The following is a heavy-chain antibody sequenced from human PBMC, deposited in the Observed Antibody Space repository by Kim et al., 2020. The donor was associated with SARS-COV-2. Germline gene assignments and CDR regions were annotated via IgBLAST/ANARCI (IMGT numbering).Heavy chain of an antibody. CDR2: ISGSGGST. CDR3: AKDLSTVTTFGFSRTIKNWFDP. J-gene: IGHJ5*02. D-gene: IGHD4-17*01. Sequence: GGSLRLSCAASGFTFSSYAMSWVRQAPGKGLEWVSAISGSGGSTYYADSVKGRFTISRDNSKNTLYLQMNSLRAEDTAVYYCAKDLSTVTTFGFSRTIKNWFDPWGQGTLVTVSS. CDR1: GFTFSSYA. V-gene: IGHV3-23*01.